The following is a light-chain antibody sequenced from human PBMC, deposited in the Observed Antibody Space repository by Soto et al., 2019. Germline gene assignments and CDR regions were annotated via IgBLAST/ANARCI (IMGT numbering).Light chain of an antibody. V-gene: IGLV1-40*01. CDR1: SSNIGAGYD. CDR2: GNS. CDR3: QSDDSSLSGSWV. Sequence: QAVLTQPPSVSGAPGQRVTISCTGSSSNIGAGYDVHWYQQLPGTAPKLLIYGNSNRPSGVPDRFSGSKSGTSASLAITGLLAEDEADYYCQSDDSSLSGSWVFGGGTKLTVL. J-gene: IGLJ3*02.